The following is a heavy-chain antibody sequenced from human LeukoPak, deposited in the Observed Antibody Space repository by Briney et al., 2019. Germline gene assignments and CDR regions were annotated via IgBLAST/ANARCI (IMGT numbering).Heavy chain of an antibody. CDR3: ARDLAVAGTGAFDI. J-gene: IGHJ3*02. Sequence: ASVKVSCKASGYTFTGYYMHWVRQAPGQGLEWMGWISAYNGNTNYAQKLQGRVTMTTDTSTSTAYMELRSLRSDDTAVYYCARDLAVAGTGAFDIWGQGTMVTVSS. D-gene: IGHD6-19*01. CDR1: GYTFTGYY. CDR2: ISAYNGNT. V-gene: IGHV1-18*04.